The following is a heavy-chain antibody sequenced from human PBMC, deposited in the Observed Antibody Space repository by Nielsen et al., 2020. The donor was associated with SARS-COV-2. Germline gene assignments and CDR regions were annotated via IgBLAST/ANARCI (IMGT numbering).Heavy chain of an antibody. J-gene: IGHJ4*02. Sequence: SETLSLTCTVSGGSISSGDYYWSWIRQPPGKGLEWIGYIYYSGSTYYNPSLKSRVTISVDTSKNQFSLKLSSVTAADTAVYYCARVGRDYGDPIDYWGQGTLVTVSS. CDR1: GGSISSGDYY. CDR2: IYYSGST. D-gene: IGHD4-17*01. V-gene: IGHV4-30-4*01. CDR3: ARVGRDYGDPIDY.